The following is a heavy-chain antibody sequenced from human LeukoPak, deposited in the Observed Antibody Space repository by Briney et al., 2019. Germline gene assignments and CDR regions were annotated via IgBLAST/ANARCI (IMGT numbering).Heavy chain of an antibody. D-gene: IGHD3-16*01. V-gene: IGHV3-23*01. Sequence: GGSLRLSCAASGFIFSSYAMSWVREAPARGMEWVSSLRGNGATFYADSVKGRFTLSRDESRNTVYLHLNELRVEDTAVYYCAKASWVSTADAVLWGQGTVVTVSS. CDR2: LRGNGAT. J-gene: IGHJ4*02. CDR1: GFIFSSYA. CDR3: AKASWVSTADAVL.